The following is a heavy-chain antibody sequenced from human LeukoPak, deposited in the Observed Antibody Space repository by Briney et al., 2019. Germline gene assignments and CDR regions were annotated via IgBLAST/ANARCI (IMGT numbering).Heavy chain of an antibody. Sequence: GGSLRLSCAASGFTFSSYSMNWGRQAPGKGLEWLSSFTTNGYIYYADSVKGRFTIPRDNPKTSLYLQMNTLRAEDTAVYYCARAFPLIDYWGQGTLVTVSS. D-gene: IGHD2/OR15-2a*01. V-gene: IGHV3-21*01. CDR3: ARAFPLIDY. CDR1: GFTFSSYS. J-gene: IGHJ4*02. CDR2: FTTNGYI.